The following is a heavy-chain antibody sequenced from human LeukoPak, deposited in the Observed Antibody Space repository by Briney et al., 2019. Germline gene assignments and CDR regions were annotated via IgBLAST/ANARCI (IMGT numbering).Heavy chain of an antibody. J-gene: IGHJ4*02. Sequence: SETLSLTCAVYGGSFSGYYWSWIRQPPGKGLEWIGYIYYSGSTNYNPSLKSRVTISVDTSKNQFSLKLSSVTAADTAVYYCARYLGTGYDILTGYYHRYYFDYWGQGTLVTVSS. CDR1: GGSFSGYY. D-gene: IGHD3-9*01. V-gene: IGHV4-59*08. CDR2: IYYSGST. CDR3: ARYLGTGYDILTGYYHRYYFDY.